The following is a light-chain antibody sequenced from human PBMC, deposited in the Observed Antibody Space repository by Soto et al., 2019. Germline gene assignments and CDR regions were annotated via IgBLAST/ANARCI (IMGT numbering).Light chain of an antibody. CDR2: GNS. CDR3: QSYDSSLSGWV. V-gene: IGLV1-40*01. Sequence: QSALTQPPSVSGAPGQRVTISCTGSSSNIGAGYDVHWYQQRPGTPPKLLIYGNSNRPSGVPDRFSGSKSGTSASLAITGLQAEDEADYYCQSYDSSLSGWVFGGGTKLTVL. CDR1: SSNIGAGYD. J-gene: IGLJ3*02.